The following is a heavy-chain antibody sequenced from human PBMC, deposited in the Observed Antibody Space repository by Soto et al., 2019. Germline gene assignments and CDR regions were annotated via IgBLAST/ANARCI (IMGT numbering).Heavy chain of an antibody. J-gene: IGHJ4*02. CDR2: LAYDGSNT. CDR1: GFMFRAYS. V-gene: IGHV3-30*04. CDR3: ARGASGGVDF. Sequence: PGESLKISCAASGFMFRAYSMHWVRQAPGKGLEWLAVLAYDGSNTFYADSVKGRFTISRDNSRNTLSLQMSSLRETETAVYYCARGASGGVDFWGQGTPVTVS. D-gene: IGHD3-10*01.